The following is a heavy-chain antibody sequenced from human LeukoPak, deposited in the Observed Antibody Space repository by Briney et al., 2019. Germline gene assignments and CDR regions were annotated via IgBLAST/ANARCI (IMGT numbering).Heavy chain of an antibody. CDR1: GYTFTSYY. CDR3: ARDAPGWYFDL. V-gene: IGHV1-46*01. CDR2: INPSGGST. Sequence: ASVKVSCKASGYTFTSYYMHWVRQAPGQGLEWMGIINPSGGSTSYAQKFQGRVTMTRDTSTSTVYMELSRLRSEDTAVYYCARDAPGWYFDLWGRGTLVTVSS. J-gene: IGHJ2*01.